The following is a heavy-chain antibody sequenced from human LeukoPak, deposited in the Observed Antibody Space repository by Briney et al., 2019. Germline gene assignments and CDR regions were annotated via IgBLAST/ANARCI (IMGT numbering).Heavy chain of an antibody. CDR1: GFTFSTYW. D-gene: IGHD6-13*01. V-gene: IGHV3-7*01. CDR3: ARVGYSSSWPNYYYYYMDV. J-gene: IGHJ6*03. CDR2: IKEDGSEK. Sequence: GGSLRLSYVASGFTFSTYWMSWVLQAPGKGPEWVANIKEDGSEKYYVDSLKGRFTISRDNAKNSLYLQMNSLRAEDTAVYYCARVGYSSSWPNYYYYYMDVWGKGTTVTVSS.